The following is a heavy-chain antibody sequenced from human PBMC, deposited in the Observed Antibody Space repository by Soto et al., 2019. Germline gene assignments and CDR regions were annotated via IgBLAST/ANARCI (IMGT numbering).Heavy chain of an antibody. Sequence: QVQLQESGPGLVKPSETLSLTCTVSGGSVSSGRYYWSWIRQPPGKGLEWIGYVYYSGSTNYNPSLKRRVTESVDKSKNQFARKLSSVTAADTAVYYCARLRLAATANWYIDLWGRGTLVTVSS. V-gene: IGHV4-61*01. D-gene: IGHD4-17*01. CDR3: ARLRLAATANWYIDL. CDR1: GGSVSSGRYY. CDR2: VYYSGST. J-gene: IGHJ2*01.